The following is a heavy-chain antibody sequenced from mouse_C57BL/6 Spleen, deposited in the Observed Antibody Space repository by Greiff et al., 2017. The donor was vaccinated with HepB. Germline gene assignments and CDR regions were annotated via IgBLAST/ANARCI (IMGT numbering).Heavy chain of an antibody. J-gene: IGHJ2*01. Sequence: VKLVESEGGLVQPGSSMKLSCTASGFTFSDYYMAWVRQVPEKGLEWVANINYDGSSTYYLDSLKSRFIISRDNAKNILYLQMSSLKSEDTATYYCARDGGGTNFDYWGQGTTLTVSS. CDR3: ARDGGGTNFDY. CDR2: INYDGSST. D-gene: IGHD4-1*01. V-gene: IGHV5-16*01. CDR1: GFTFSDYY.